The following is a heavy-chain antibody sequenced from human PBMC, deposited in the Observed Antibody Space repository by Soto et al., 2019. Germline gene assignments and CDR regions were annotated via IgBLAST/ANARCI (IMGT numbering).Heavy chain of an antibody. V-gene: IGHV3-30*18. CDR2: ISYDGSNK. D-gene: IGHD6-25*01. CDR1: GFTFSSYG. CDR3: AKDLRGAAEAFDI. Sequence: GGSLRLSCAASGFTFSSYGMHWVRQAPGKGLEWVAVISYDGSNKYYADSVKGRFTISRDNSKNTLYLQMNSLRAEDTAVYYCAKDLRGAAEAFDIWGQGTMVTVSS. J-gene: IGHJ3*02.